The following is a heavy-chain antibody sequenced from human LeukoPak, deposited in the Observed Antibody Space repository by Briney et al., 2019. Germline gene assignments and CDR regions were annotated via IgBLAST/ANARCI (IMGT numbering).Heavy chain of an antibody. Sequence: GGSLRLSCAASGFTFSSYWMHWVRQVSGKGLVWVSRINSDASSTNYADSVKGRFTISRDNAKNTLYLQMNSLRAEDTAVYYCATDRGWRTSGYYLYYFEYWGQGTLVTYSS. D-gene: IGHD3-3*01. V-gene: IGHV3-74*01. CDR3: ATDRGWRTSGYYLYYFEY. J-gene: IGHJ4*02. CDR2: INSDASST. CDR1: GFTFSSYW.